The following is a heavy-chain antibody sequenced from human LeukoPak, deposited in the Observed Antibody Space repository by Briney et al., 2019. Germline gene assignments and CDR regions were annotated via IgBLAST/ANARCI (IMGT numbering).Heavy chain of an antibody. J-gene: IGHJ4*02. CDR3: ASGGWYGDYFDY. CDR1: GFTFSSYE. CDR2: ISSSGSTI. V-gene: IGHV3-48*03. D-gene: IGHD6-19*01. Sequence: GGSLRLSCAASGFTFSSYEMNWVRQAPGKGLEWVSYISSSGSTIYYADSVKGRFTISRDNAKNSLYLQMNSLRAEDTAVYYCASGGWYGDYFDYWGQGTLVTVSS.